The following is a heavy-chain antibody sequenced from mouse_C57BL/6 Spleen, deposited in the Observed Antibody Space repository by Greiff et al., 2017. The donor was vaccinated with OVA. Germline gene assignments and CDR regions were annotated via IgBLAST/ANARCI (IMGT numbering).Heavy chain of an antibody. CDR1: GYAFTNYL. D-gene: IGHD2-1*01. CDR3: ARYGNSSYAMDY. Sequence: VQLQQSGAELVRPGTSAKVSCKASGYAFTNYLIEWVKQRPGQGLEWIGVINPGSGGTNYNEKFKGKATLTADKSSSTAYMQLSSLTSEDSAVYFCARYGNSSYAMDYWGQGTSVTVSS. J-gene: IGHJ4*01. V-gene: IGHV1-54*01. CDR2: INPGSGGT.